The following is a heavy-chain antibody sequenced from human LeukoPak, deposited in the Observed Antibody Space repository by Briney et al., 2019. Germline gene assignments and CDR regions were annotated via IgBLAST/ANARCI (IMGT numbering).Heavy chain of an antibody. CDR3: ARAGYSSSWYGHY. Sequence: GGSLRLSCAASGFTFSTYNMNWVRQAPGKGLEWVSSISSSSTYIYYADSVKGRVTISRDNTNNSLYLQMNSLRVEDTAVYYCARAGYSSSWYGHYRGQGTLVTVSS. J-gene: IGHJ4*02. CDR1: GFTFSTYN. D-gene: IGHD6-13*01. CDR2: ISSSSTYI. V-gene: IGHV3-21*01.